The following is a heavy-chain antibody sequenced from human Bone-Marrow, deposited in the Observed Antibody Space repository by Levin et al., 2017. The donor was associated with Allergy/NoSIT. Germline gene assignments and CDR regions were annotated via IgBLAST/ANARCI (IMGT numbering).Heavy chain of an antibody. D-gene: IGHD4-17*01. V-gene: IGHV1-58*02. CDR2: IVVGSGNT. CDR1: GFTFTSSA. J-gene: IGHJ2*01. CDR3: AAAARPLPLNDYGALRGDFDL. Sequence: SVKVSCKASGFTFTSSAMQWVRQARGQRLEWIGWIVVGSGNTNYAQKFQERVTITRDMSTSTAYMELSSLRSEDTAVYYCAAAARPLPLNDYGALRGDFDLWGRGTLVTVSS.